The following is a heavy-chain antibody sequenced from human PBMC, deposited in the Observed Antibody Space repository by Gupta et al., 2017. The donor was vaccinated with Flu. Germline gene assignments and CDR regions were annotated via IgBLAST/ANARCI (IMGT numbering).Heavy chain of an antibody. CDR1: GFPFSSYE. V-gene: IGHV3-48*03. J-gene: IGHJ4*02. CDR2: ISSSGNT. CDR3: ARGHWDS. Sequence: EVQVVESGGGLVQPGGSLRIACAASGFPFSSYEMSWVRQAPGKGLEWVSFISSSGNTWYADSVRGRFTISRDNAKNSLYLQMNSLRADDTAVYYCARGHWDSWGQGTLVTVSS.